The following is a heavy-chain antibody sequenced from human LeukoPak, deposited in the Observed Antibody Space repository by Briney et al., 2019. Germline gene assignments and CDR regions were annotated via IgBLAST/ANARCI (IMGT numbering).Heavy chain of an antibody. V-gene: IGHV4-39*07. CDR1: GGSISSSSYY. J-gene: IGHJ4*02. Sequence: PSETLSLTCTVSGGSISSSSYYWGWIRQPPGKGLEWIGSIYYSGSTYYNPSLKSRVTISVDTSKNQFSLKLSSVTAADTAVYYCARVGGGFGELFYWGQGTLVTVSS. CDR2: IYYSGST. CDR3: ARVGGGFGELFY. D-gene: IGHD3-10*01.